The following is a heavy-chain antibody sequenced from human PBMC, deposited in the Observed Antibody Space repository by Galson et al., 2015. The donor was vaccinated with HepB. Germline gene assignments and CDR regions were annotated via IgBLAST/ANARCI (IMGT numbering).Heavy chain of an antibody. CDR3: AGAVAGSDAFDI. CDR2: INPSGGST. V-gene: IGHV1-46*03. J-gene: IGHJ3*02. CDR1: GYTFTSYY. Sequence: SVKVSCKASGYTFTSYYMHWVRQAPGQGLEWMGIINPSGGSTSYAQKFRGRVTMTRDTSTSTVYMELSSLRSEDTAVYYCAGAVAGSDAFDIWGQGTMVTVSS. D-gene: IGHD6-19*01.